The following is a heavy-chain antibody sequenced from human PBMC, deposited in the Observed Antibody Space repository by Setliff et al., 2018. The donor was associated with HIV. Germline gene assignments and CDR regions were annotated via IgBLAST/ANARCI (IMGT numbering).Heavy chain of an antibody. J-gene: IGHJ3*02. V-gene: IGHV4-4*02. CDR3: ARDLKSGSYSPGAFDI. CDR2: IYHSGST. CDR1: GGSISSSNW. D-gene: IGHD3-10*01. Sequence: SETLSLTCAVSGGSISSSNWWSWVRQPPGKGLEWIGEIYHSGSTNYNPSLKSRVTISVDKSKNQFSLNLGSVTAADTAVYYCARDLKSGSYSPGAFDIWGQGTMVTVS.